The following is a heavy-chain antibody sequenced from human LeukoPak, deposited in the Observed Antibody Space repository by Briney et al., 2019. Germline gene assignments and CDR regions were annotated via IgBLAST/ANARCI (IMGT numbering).Heavy chain of an antibody. J-gene: IGHJ4*02. Sequence: GGSLRLSCAASGFTFSSYSMNWVRQAPGKGLEWVSYISSSSSTIYYADSVKGRFTISRDNAKNSLYLQMNSLRAEDTAVYYCARHRADGYDYGDYFDYWGQGTLVTVSS. CDR3: ARHRADGYDYGDYFDY. D-gene: IGHD4/OR15-4a*01. CDR1: GFTFSSYS. V-gene: IGHV3-48*04. CDR2: ISSSSSTI.